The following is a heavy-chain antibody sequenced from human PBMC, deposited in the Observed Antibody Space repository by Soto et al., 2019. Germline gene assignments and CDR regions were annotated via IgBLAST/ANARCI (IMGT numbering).Heavy chain of an antibody. Sequence: PSETLSLTCSVSGGSISSYYWSWIRQPPGKGLEWIGYIYYTGSNSNYNPSLKSRVTISTDTSKNQFSLKLSSVTAADTAISSCARVPEPHRLFIDHRWFDPWGQGTLVTVSS. V-gene: IGHV4-59*01. CDR1: GGSISSYY. CDR3: ARVPEPHRLFIDHRWFDP. CDR2: IYYTGSNS. J-gene: IGHJ5*02.